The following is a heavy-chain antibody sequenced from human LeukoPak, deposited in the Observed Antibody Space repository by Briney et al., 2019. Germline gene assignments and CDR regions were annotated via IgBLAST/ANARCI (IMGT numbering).Heavy chain of an antibody. D-gene: IGHD1-1*01. CDR2: ISPYNGNT. V-gene: IGHV1-18*01. CDR3: ARDLVERNRPFDY. CDR1: GYTFTTYG. J-gene: IGHJ4*02. Sequence: ASVKVSCKASGYTFTTYGFSWVRQAPGQGPGWMGWISPYNGNTNYAQKLQGRVTMTTDTSTSTAYVELRSLRSDDTAVYYCARDLVERNRPFDYWGQGTLVTVSS.